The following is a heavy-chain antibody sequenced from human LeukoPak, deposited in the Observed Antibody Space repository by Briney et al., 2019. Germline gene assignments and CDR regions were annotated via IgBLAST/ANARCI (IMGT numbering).Heavy chain of an antibody. CDR2: FDPEDGET. CDR3: ATDPSYSSSLIDY. D-gene: IGHD6-13*01. CDR1: GGTFSSYA. V-gene: IGHV1-24*01. J-gene: IGHJ4*02. Sequence: ASVKVSCKASGGTFSSYAISWVRQAPGKGLEWMGGFDPEDGETIYAQKFQGRVTMTEDTSTDTAYMELSSLRSEDTAVYYCATDPSYSSSLIDYWGQGTLVTVSS.